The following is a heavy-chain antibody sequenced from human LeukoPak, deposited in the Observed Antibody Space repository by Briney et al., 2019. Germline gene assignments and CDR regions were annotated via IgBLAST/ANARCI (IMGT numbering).Heavy chain of an antibody. CDR3: ARTYCGGDCSFDY. V-gene: IGHV4-59*01. Sequence: SETLSLTCTVTGGSLSSYYWSWIRQPPGKGLEWIGYSYYSGSTNYNPSLKSRVTISVDTSKNQFYLKMNSVTAADTAVYYCARTYCGGDCSFDYWGQGTLVTVSS. CDR1: GGSLSSYY. J-gene: IGHJ4*02. D-gene: IGHD2-21*02. CDR2: SYYSGST.